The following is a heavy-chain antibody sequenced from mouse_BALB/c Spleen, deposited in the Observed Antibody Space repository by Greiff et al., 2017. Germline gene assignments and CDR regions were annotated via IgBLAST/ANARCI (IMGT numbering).Heavy chain of an antibody. V-gene: IGHV3-2*02. CDR1: GYSITSDYA. CDR2: ISYSGST. CDR3: AREAYYFGY. Sequence: DVKLQESGPGLVKPSQSLSLTCTVTGYSITSDYAWNWIRQFPGNKLEWMGYISYSGSTSYNPSLKSRISITRDTSKNQFFLQLNSVTTEDTATYYCAREAYYFGYWGQGTTLTVSS. J-gene: IGHJ2*01.